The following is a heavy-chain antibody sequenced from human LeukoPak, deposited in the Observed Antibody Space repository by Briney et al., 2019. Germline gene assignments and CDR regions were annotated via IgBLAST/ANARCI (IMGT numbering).Heavy chain of an antibody. Sequence: GGSLRLSCVGSGLTSSSHWMSWVRQAPGKGPEWVANIKQDGREKHYVDSVKGRFTISRDNAKSSLYLQMNSLRAEDTAVYYCTRDEAAATNWGQGTLVTVSS. J-gene: IGHJ4*02. CDR3: TRDEAAATN. V-gene: IGHV3-7*01. CDR1: GLTSSSHW. CDR2: IKQDGREK. D-gene: IGHD6-13*01.